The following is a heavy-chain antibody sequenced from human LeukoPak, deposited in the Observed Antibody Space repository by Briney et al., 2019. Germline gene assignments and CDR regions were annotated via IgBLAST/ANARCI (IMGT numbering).Heavy chain of an antibody. CDR3: ASIVVVVAAANY. J-gene: IGHJ4*02. CDR2: IRYDGSNK. Sequence: PGGSLRLSCAASGFTFSSYGMHWVHQAPGKGLEWVAFIRYDGSNKYYADSVKGRFTISRDNSKNTRYLQMKSLRAEDTAVYYCASIVVVVAAANYWGQEPRFTVPS. CDR1: GFTFSSYG. D-gene: IGHD2-15*01. V-gene: IGHV3-30*02.